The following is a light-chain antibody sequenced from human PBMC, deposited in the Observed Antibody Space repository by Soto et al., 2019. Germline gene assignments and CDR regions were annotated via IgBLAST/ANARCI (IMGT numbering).Light chain of an antibody. CDR1: QSVSSY. J-gene: IGKJ2*01. CDR3: QQRSNWPPGMYT. V-gene: IGKV3-11*01. Sequence: EIVLTQSPGTLSLSPGERATLSCRASQSVSSYLAWYQQKPGQAPRLLIYDASNRATGIPARFSGSGSGTDFTLTISSLEPEDFAVYYCQQRSNWPPGMYTFGQGTKLEIK. CDR2: DAS.